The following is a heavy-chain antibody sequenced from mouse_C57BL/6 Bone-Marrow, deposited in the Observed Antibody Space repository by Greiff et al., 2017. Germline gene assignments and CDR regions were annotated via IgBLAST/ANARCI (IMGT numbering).Heavy chain of an antibody. Sequence: VQLQQPGAELVRPGTPVKLSCKASGYTFTSYWMHWVKQRPGQGLEWIGVIDPSDSYTNYNQKFKGKATLTVDTSSSTAYMQLSSLTSEDSAVYYCAKAGNYFDYWGQGTTLTVSS. V-gene: IGHV1-59*01. J-gene: IGHJ2*01. CDR3: AKAGNYFDY. D-gene: IGHD4-1*01. CDR2: IDPSDSYT. CDR1: GYTFTSYW.